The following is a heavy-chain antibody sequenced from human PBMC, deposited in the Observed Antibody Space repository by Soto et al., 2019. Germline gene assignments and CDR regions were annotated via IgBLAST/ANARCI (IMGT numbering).Heavy chain of an antibody. D-gene: IGHD3-10*01. J-gene: IGHJ4*02. CDR1: GGSISSSSYY. CDR3: ASETYDYGSGSLSYAY. V-gene: IGHV4-39*01. Sequence: XETLSLTCTVSGGSISSSSYYWGWIRQPPGKGLEWIGNIYYSGNTYYSPSLRSRVTISVDTSKNQFFLKLSSVTAADTAVYYCASETYDYGSGSLSYAYWGQGTQVTVSS. CDR2: IYYSGNT.